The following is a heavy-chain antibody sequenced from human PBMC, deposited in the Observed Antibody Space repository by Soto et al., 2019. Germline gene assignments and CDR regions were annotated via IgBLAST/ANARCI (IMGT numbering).Heavy chain of an antibody. V-gene: IGHV1-46*01. CDR1: GYTFTSYY. CDR3: ARDTLAGPKGYYYGMDV. CDR2: INPSGGST. J-gene: IGHJ6*02. Sequence: ASVKVSCKASGYTFTSYYMHWVRQAPGQGLEWMGIINPSGGSTSYAQKFQGRVTMTRDTSTSTVYMELSSLRSEDTAVYYCARDTLAGPKGYYYGMDVWGQGTTVTVPS. D-gene: IGHD3-3*02.